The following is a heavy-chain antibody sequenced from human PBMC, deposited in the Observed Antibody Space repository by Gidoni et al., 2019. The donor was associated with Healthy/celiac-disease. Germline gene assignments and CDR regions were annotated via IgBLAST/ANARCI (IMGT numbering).Heavy chain of an antibody. V-gene: IGHV1-2*02. CDR2: INPNSGGT. CDR1: GYTFTGYY. J-gene: IGHJ5*02. CDR3: AREERSDSSGYYSPWFDP. D-gene: IGHD3-22*01. Sequence: QVQLVQSGAEGKKPGASVKVSCKASGYTFTGYYMHWVRQAPGQGLEWMGWINPNSGGTNYAQKFQGRVTMTRDTSISTAYMELSRLRSDDTAVYYCAREERSDSSGYYSPWFDPWGQGTLVTVSS.